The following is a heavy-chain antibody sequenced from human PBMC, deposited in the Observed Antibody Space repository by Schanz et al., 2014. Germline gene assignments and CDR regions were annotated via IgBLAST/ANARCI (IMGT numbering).Heavy chain of an antibody. V-gene: IGHV3-23*04. D-gene: IGHD2-8*02. CDR1: GFTFSSYV. CDR2: ISDSGGSK. CDR3: AKDVKASSRWRSYYYFGMDV. J-gene: IGHJ6*02. Sequence: EVQVVESGGGFVQPGGSLRLSCAASGFTFSSYVMNWVRQAPGRGLEWVSGISDSGGSKYYVDSVEGRFTISRDNSKNTLYLQMNSLRDEDTAVYYCAKDVKASSRWRSYYYFGMDVWGQGTTVTVSS.